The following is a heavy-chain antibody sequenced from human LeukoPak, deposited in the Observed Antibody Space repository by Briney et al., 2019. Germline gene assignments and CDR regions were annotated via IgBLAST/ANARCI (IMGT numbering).Heavy chain of an antibody. V-gene: IGHV3-48*03. Sequence: GGSLRLSCAASGFTFSSYEMNWVRQAPGKGLEWVSYISSSSSTIYYADSVKGRFTISRDNAKNSLYLQMNSLRAEDTAVYYCARFIIDYWGQGTLVTVSS. CDR2: ISSSSSTI. D-gene: IGHD3-10*01. J-gene: IGHJ4*02. CDR3: ARFIIDY. CDR1: GFTFSSYE.